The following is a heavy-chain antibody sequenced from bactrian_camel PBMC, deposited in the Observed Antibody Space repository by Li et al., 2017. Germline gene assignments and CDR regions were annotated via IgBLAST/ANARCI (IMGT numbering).Heavy chain of an antibody. J-gene: IGHJ4*01. CDR1: RYDLSPYC. Sequence: VQLVESGGGSVQDGGSLTLSCTASRYDLSPYCLAWLRRAPGKEREGVASIDKNGKTDYADSVKGRFTISRDTAENTLYLQLNSLKTEDTAMYFCTNARGSWYLAYWGQGTQVTVS. D-gene: IGHD6*01. V-gene: IGHV3S6*01. CDR3: TNARGSWYLAY. CDR2: IDKNGKT.